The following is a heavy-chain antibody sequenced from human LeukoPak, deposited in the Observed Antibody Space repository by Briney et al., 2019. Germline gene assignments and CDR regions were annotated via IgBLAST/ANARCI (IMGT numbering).Heavy chain of an antibody. J-gene: IGHJ3*02. CDR3: ARPPPRWLQLGYVFDI. D-gene: IGHD5-24*01. CDR2: MNPNSGNT. V-gene: IGHV1-8*01. Sequence: ASVKVSCKASGYTFTSYDINWVRQATGQGLEWMGWMNPNSGNTGYAQKFQGRVTMTRNTSISTAYMELSSLRSEDTAVYYCARPPPRWLQLGYVFDIWGQGTMVTVSS. CDR1: GYTFTSYD.